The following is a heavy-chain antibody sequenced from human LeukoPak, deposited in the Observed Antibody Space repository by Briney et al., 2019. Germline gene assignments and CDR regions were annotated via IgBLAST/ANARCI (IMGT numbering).Heavy chain of an antibody. J-gene: IGHJ1*01. CDR2: ISGSGGST. D-gene: IGHD3-22*01. CDR3: AKSSTMIVVVTPLQH. CDR1: GFTFSSYA. Sequence: GGSLRLSCAASGFTFSSYAMSWVRLAPGKGLEWVSAISGSGGSTYYADSVKGRFTISRDNSKNTLYLQMNSLRAEDTAVYYCAKSSTMIVVVTPLQHWGQGTLVTVSS. V-gene: IGHV3-23*01.